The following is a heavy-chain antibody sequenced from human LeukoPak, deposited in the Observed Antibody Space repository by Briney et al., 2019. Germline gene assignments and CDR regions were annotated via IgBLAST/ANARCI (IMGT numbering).Heavy chain of an antibody. D-gene: IGHD2-2*01. J-gene: IGHJ4*02. CDR3: ARVWSRHCSSTSCYAGDY. CDR2: ISSGSTYT. Sequence: GGSLRLSCAASGLTFSDFYMTWIRQTPGKGLEWVSYISSGSTYTDYADSVRGRFTIFRDDAANSLYLQMNSLRAEDTAVYYCARVWSRHCSSTSCYAGDYWGQGTLVTVSS. CDR1: GLTFSDFY. V-gene: IGHV3-11*06.